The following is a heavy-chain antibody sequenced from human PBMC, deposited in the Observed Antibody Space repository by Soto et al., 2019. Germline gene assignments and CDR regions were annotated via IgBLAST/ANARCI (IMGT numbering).Heavy chain of an antibody. CDR1: GFTFSSYG. V-gene: IGHV3-30*18. J-gene: IGHJ4*02. Sequence: QVQLVESGGGVVQPGRSLRLSCAASGFTFSSYGMHWVRQAPGKGLEWVAVISYDGSNKYYADSVKGRFTISRDNSKSTLYLQMNSLRAEDTAVYYCAKGGYDFSLDYWGQGTLVTVSS. CDR2: ISYDGSNK. CDR3: AKGGYDFSLDY. D-gene: IGHD5-12*01.